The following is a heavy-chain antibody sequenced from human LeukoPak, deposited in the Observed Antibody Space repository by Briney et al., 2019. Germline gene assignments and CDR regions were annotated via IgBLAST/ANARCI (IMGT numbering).Heavy chain of an antibody. CDR3: ARSRWGYCFDH. D-gene: IGHD2-15*01. J-gene: IGHJ4*02. CDR2: IYNSGST. Sequence: PSETLSLTCIVSGGSMSNYYWTWIRQPPGKGLEWIGYIYNSGSTNYNPSLKSRVTISADTSRNQFSLRLSSVTPTDTAMYYCARSRWGYCFDHWGQGTLVTVSS. V-gene: IGHV4-59*01. CDR1: GGSMSNYY.